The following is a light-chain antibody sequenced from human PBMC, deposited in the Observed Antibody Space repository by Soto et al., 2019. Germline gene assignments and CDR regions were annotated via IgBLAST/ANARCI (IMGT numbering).Light chain of an antibody. Sequence: DIQMTQSPSSLSASVGDRVTITCRASQSISSYLNWYQQKPGKAPQLLIDAASSLQCGVPSRFSGSGSRTDFTLTSSSLQPEDFATYYCQKSYSTPYTFGQGTKLEIK. CDR1: QSISSY. J-gene: IGKJ2*01. CDR3: QKSYSTPYT. CDR2: AAS. V-gene: IGKV1-39*01.